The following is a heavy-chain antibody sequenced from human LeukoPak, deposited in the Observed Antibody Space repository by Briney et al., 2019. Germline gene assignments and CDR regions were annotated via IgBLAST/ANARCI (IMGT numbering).Heavy chain of an antibody. J-gene: IGHJ4*02. CDR2: INPSGGST. CDR1: GYTFTSYY. CDR3: ARDTPGEDEVWGSYRNYFDY. Sequence: ASVKVSCKASGYTFTSYYMHWVRQAPGQGLEWMGIINPSGGSTSYAQKFQGRVTMTRDMSTSTVYMELSSLRSEDSAVYYCARDTPGEDEVWGSYRNYFDYWGQGTLVTVSS. D-gene: IGHD3-16*02. V-gene: IGHV1-46*01.